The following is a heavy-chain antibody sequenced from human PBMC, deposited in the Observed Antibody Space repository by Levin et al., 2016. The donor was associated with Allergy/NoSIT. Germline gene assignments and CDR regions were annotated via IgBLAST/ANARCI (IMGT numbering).Heavy chain of an antibody. Sequence: WIRQPPGKGLEWVSSISSSSSYIYYADSVKGRFTISRDNAKNSLYLQMNSLRAEDTAVYYCARVRYYYDSSALDYWGQGTLVTVSS. V-gene: IGHV3-21*01. CDR2: ISSSSSYI. J-gene: IGHJ4*02. CDR3: ARVRYYYDSSALDY. D-gene: IGHD3-22*01.